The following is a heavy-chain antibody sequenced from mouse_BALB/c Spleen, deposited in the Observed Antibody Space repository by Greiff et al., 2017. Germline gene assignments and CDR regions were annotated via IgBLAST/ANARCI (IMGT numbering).Heavy chain of an antibody. CDR2: IDPANGNT. D-gene: IGHD2-3*01. Sequence: EVQLQQSGAELVKPGASVKLSCTASGFNIKDTYMHWVKQRPEQGLEWIGRIDPANGNTKYDPKFQGMATITADTSSNTAYLQLSSLTSEDTAVYYCARSRRWLWDYWGQGTTLTVSS. CDR1: GFNIKDTY. CDR3: ARSRRWLWDY. V-gene: IGHV14-3*02. J-gene: IGHJ2*01.